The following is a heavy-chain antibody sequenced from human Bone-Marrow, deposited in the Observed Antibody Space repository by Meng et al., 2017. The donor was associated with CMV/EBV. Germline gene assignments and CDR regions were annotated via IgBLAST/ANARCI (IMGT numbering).Heavy chain of an antibody. J-gene: IGHJ4*02. CDR2: ISSSGSTI. V-gene: IGHV3-48*03. CDR1: GFTFSSYE. CDR3: ARGRGVLLWFGELPNDY. Sequence: LSLTCAASGFTFSSYEMNWVRQAPGKGLEWVSYISSSGSTIYYADSVKGRFTISRDNAKNSLYLQMNSLRAEDTAVYYCARGRGVLLWFGELPNDYWGQGTLVTVSS. D-gene: IGHD3-10*01.